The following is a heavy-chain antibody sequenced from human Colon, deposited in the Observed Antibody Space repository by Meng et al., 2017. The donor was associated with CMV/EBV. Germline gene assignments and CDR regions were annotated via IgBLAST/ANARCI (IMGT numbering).Heavy chain of an antibody. V-gene: IGHV4-34*01. D-gene: IGHD3-10*01. J-gene: IGHJ6*02. CDR1: GGSFSGYY. Sequence: SETLSLTCAVYGGSFSGYYWSWIRQPPGKGLEWIGEINHSGSTNYNPSLKSRVTISVDTSKNQFSLKLSSVTAADTAVYYCARVDIDPGGLYYYYGMGVWGQGTTVTVSS. CDR2: INHSGST. CDR3: ARVDIDPGGLYYYYGMGV.